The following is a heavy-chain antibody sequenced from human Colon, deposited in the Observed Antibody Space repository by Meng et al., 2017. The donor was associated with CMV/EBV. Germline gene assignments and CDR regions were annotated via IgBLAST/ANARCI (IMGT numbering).Heavy chain of an antibody. CDR2: IDTSGYTV. CDR3: ARGKGYCSSSDCSLGTNYYYYYGMDV. V-gene: IGHV3-48*03. CDR1: GFMFSNYE. J-gene: IGHJ6*02. D-gene: IGHD2-2*01. Sequence: GESLKISCAASGFMFSNYEMNWVRQAPGKGLEWVSYIDTSGYTVSYGDSVKGRFTISRDNAKNSLFLQMNSLRGEDTALYHCARGKGYCSSSDCSLGTNYYYYYGMDVWGQGTTVTVSS.